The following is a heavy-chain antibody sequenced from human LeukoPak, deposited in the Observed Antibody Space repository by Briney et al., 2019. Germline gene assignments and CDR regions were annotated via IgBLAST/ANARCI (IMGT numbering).Heavy chain of an antibody. CDR3: ARGRYYGSSYYYYMDV. J-gene: IGHJ6*03. D-gene: IGHD3-10*01. V-gene: IGHV4-34*01. Sequence: SETLSLTCAVYGGSFSGYYWSWIRQPPGEGLEWIGEINRSGSTNYNPSLKSRVTISVDTSKNQFSLKLSSVTAADTAVYYCARGRYYGSSYYYYMDVWGKGTTVTVYS. CDR2: INRSGST. CDR1: GGSFSGYY.